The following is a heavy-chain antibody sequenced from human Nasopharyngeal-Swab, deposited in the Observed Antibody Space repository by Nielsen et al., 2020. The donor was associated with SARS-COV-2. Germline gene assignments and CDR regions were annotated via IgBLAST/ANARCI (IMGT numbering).Heavy chain of an antibody. Sequence: WIRQPPGKGLEWIGEINHSGSTNYDPSLKSRVTISVDTSKNQFSLKLSPVTAADTAVYYCARGNRGYSGEINRFDPWGQGTLVTVSS. CDR3: ARGNRGYSGEINRFDP. V-gene: IGHV4-34*01. CDR2: INHSGST. D-gene: IGHD5-12*01. J-gene: IGHJ5*02.